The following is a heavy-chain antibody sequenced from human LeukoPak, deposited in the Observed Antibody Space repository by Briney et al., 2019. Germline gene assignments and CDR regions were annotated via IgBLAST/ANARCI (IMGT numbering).Heavy chain of an antibody. CDR1: GGSISSSSYY. CDR3: ATYSSTWSGGY. CDR2: IYYSGST. Sequence: SETLSLTCTVSGGSISSSSYYWGWIRQPPGKGLEWIGSIYYSGSTYYNPSLKSRVTMSLDMSKNHFSLKLSSVTAADTAVYYCATYSSTWSGGYWGQGILVTVSS. D-gene: IGHD6-13*01. V-gene: IGHV4-39*07. J-gene: IGHJ4*02.